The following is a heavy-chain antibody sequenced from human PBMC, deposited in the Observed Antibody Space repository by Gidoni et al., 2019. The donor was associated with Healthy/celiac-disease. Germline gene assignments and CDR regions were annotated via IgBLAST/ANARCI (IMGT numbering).Heavy chain of an antibody. CDR1: GFTFSSYG. D-gene: IGHD3-9*01. CDR2: IWYDGSNK. V-gene: IGHV3-33*01. J-gene: IGHJ4*02. CDR3: ARGPLFYVLRYFDVDY. Sequence: QVQLVESGGGVVQPGRSLRLSCAASGFTFSSYGMHWVRQAQGKGLEWVAVIWYDGSNKYYADSVKGRFTISRDNSKNTLYLQMNSLRAEDTAVYYCARGPLFYVLRYFDVDYWGQGTLVTVSS.